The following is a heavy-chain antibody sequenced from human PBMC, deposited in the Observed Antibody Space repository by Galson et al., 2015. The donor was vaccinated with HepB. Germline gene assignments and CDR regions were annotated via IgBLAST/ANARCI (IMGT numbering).Heavy chain of an antibody. CDR3: AREESYYYDSSGYTFDY. CDR1: GFTFSSYS. CDR2: ISSSSSYI. J-gene: IGHJ4*02. Sequence: SLRLSCAASGFTFSSYSMNWVRQAPGKGLEWVSSISSSSSYIYYADSVKGRFTISRDNAKNSLYLQMNSLRAEDTAVYYCAREESYYYDSSGYTFDYWGQGTLVTVSS. D-gene: IGHD3-22*01. V-gene: IGHV3-21*01.